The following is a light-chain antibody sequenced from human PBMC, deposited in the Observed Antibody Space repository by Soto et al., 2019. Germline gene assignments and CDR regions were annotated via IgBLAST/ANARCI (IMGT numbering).Light chain of an antibody. CDR2: AAS. V-gene: IGKV1-39*01. J-gene: IGKJ2*01. CDR3: QQSFRFPVT. CDR1: QTITRY. Sequence: DLQMTQSPSSLSASVGDRVTITCRANQTITRYLNWYQQKPGTAPKLLIYAASSLQEGVPSRFMGSGAGTDFTLTVSNLQPEDFAAYSCQQSFRFPVTFGQGTKLEMK.